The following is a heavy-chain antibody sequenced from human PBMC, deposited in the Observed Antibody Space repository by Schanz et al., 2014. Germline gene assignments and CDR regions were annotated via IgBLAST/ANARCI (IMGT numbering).Heavy chain of an antibody. V-gene: IGHV4-34*01. CDR2: INHSGST. Sequence: QVQLQQWGAGLLKPSETLSLTCAVYGGSFSGYYWSWIRQPPGKGVEWIGEINHSGSTNYNPPLRSRVTISLEKSKNQFARKLSSVTAADTAVYYCAREPTMVVTGDSFDLWGEGTMVNDSP. CDR1: GGSFSGYY. D-gene: IGHD3-22*01. J-gene: IGHJ3*01. CDR3: AREPTMVVTGDSFDL.